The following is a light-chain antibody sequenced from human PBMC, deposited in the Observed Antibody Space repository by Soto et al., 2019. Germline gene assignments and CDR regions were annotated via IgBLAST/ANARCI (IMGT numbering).Light chain of an antibody. CDR2: DAS. CDR3: HQRSNWPFT. CDR1: QSVSGY. V-gene: IGKV3-11*01. J-gene: IGKJ3*01. Sequence: EIVLTQSPATLSLSPGERATLSCRASQSVSGYLAWYQQKPGQAPRLLIYDASNRATGVPARFSGSGSGTDFTLTISSLEPEDFAVYYCHQRSNWPFTFGPGTEVDIK.